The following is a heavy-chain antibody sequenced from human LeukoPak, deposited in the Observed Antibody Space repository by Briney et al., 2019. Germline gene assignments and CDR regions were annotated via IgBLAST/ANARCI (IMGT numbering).Heavy chain of an antibody. CDR1: GYTFTGYY. J-gene: IGHJ5*02. V-gene: IGHV1-2*02. CDR3: ARVPDDPYYPQTKNWFDP. Sequence: EASVEVSCKASGYTFTGYYMHWVRQAPGQGLEWMGWISPNSGGTNYAQKFQGRVTMTRDTSISTAYMELSRLRSDDTAVYYCARVPDDPYYPQTKNWFDPWGQGTLVTVSS. CDR2: ISPNSGGT. D-gene: IGHD2-21*01.